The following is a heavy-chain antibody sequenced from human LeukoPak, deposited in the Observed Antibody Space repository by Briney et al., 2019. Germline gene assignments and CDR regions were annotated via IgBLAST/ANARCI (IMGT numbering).Heavy chain of an antibody. CDR2: MYATGTT. D-gene: IGHD3-22*01. CDR3: ARDQYYDVSTYYEIDY. Sequence: SETLSLTCTVSDTSINTYYWSWIRQPAGKGLEWIGHMYATGTTNYNPSLKSRVTILVDTSKNQFSLKMTSVTAADTAVYYCARDQYYDVSTYYEIDYWGQGTLVTVSS. CDR1: DTSINTYY. V-gene: IGHV4-4*07. J-gene: IGHJ4*02.